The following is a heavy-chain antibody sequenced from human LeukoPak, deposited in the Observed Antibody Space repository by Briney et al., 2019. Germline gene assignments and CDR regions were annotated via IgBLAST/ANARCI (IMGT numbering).Heavy chain of an antibody. J-gene: IGHJ3*02. Sequence: PSETLSLTCTVSGYSISSGYYWGWIRQPPGKGLAWIGSIYHSGSIYYNPSLKSRVTMSLDTSKNQFSLKLSSVTAADTAVYYCARDGPYYYDSSGYYDAFDIWGQGTMVTVSS. V-gene: IGHV4-38-2*02. CDR2: IYHSGSI. D-gene: IGHD3-22*01. CDR1: GYSISSGYY. CDR3: ARDGPYYYDSSGYYDAFDI.